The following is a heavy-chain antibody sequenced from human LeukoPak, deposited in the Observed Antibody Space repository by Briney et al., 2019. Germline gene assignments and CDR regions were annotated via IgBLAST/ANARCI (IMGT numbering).Heavy chain of an antibody. CDR2: ISSNGGST. J-gene: IGHJ4*02. V-gene: IGHV3-64*01. CDR3: AKDIYGGNWPNDY. Sequence: GGSLRLSCAASGFTFSSYAMHWVRQAPGKGLEYVSAISSNGGSTYYANSVKGRFTISRDNSKNTLYLQMGSLRAEDTAVYYCAKDIYGGNWPNDYWGQGTLVTVSS. D-gene: IGHD4-23*01. CDR1: GFTFSSYA.